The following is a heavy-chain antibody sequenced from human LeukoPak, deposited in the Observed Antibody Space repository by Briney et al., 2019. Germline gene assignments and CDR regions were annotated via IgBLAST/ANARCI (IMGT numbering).Heavy chain of an antibody. CDR2: ISSSGSTI. J-gene: IGHJ3*02. CDR3: AKSLQLRFLESDAFDI. V-gene: IGHV3-11*01. Sequence: GGSLRLSCAASGFTFSDYYMSWIRQAPGKGLEWVSYISSSGSTIYYADSVKGRFTISRDNAKNSLYLQMNSLRAEDTAVYYCAKSLQLRFLESDAFDIWGQGTMVTVSS. D-gene: IGHD3-3*01. CDR1: GFTFSDYY.